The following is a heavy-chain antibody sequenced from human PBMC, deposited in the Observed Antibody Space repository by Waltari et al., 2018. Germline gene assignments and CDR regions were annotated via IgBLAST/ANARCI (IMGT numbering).Heavy chain of an antibody. Sequence: QVQLVQSGAEVKKPGASVKVSCKASGYTFADFYIQWVRQAPGQGLEWMGWISPNSGGTNYAQMLQDRVTMTRDTSISTAYMELSSLRSDDTAMYYCARVRTTRRSDYWGQGTLVTVSS. V-gene: IGHV1-2*02. CDR2: ISPNSGGT. CDR1: GYTFADFY. CDR3: ARVRTTRRSDY. J-gene: IGHJ4*02. D-gene: IGHD1-26*01.